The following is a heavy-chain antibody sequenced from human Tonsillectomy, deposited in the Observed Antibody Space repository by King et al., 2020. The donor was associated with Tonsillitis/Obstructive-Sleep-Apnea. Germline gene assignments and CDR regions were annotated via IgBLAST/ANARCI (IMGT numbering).Heavy chain of an antibody. CDR1: GGSISSGGYY. V-gene: IGHV4-31*03. J-gene: IGHJ4*02. Sequence: VQLQESGPGLVKPSQTLSLTCTVSGGSISSGGYYWSWIRQHPGKGLEWIGCIYYSGNTYYNPSLKSRLTISVDTSKNQFSLKLSSVTPADTAVYYCAGGTXVKSFDXWGXGTLVTVS. CDR3: AGGTXVKSFDX. D-gene: IGHD4-17*01. CDR2: IYYSGNT.